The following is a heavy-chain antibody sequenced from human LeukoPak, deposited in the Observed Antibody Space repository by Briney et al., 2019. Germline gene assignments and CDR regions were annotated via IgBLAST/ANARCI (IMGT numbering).Heavy chain of an antibody. D-gene: IGHD6-19*01. CDR1: GGSISSQC. J-gene: IGHJ4*02. Sequence: SETLSLTCTVSGGSISSQCWSWIRQPPGKGLEWIGNIYNSGTTNYNPSLESRVTISVDTSKNQLSLQLTSVTAADTAVYYCTKATQWLAFDYWGRGTLVTVSS. CDR3: TKATQWLAFDY. V-gene: IGHV4-59*11. CDR2: IYNSGTT.